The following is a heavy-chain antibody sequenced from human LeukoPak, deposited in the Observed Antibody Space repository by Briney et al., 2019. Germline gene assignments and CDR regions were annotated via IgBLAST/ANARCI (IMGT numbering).Heavy chain of an antibody. D-gene: IGHD3-10*01. J-gene: IGHJ4*02. Sequence: GGSLRLSCAASGFTFSSYAMSWVRQAPGKGLEWVSGISGSGGSTYYADSVKGRFTISRDSSKSTVYLQMNSLRTEDTAVYYCAKTPKIRGVSNFDYWGQGTLVTVSS. CDR1: GFTFSSYA. CDR2: ISGSGGST. CDR3: AKTPKIRGVSNFDY. V-gene: IGHV3-23*01.